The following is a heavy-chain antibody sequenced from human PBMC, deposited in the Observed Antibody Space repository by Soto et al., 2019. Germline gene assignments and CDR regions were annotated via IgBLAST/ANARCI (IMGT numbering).Heavy chain of an antibody. CDR1: GGAIPGYY. J-gene: IGHJ3*02. CDR3: SRERGAVASTAYAFDN. Sequence: SETLSLTCNVSGGAIPGYYWNWIRQPPGKGLEWIGYVYFSGSTKYNPSLKSRVTILVDMSKNQFSLRLTSVTSADTAVYYCSRERGAVASTAYAFDNWGQGTMVTVSS. D-gene: IGHD6-19*01. CDR2: VYFSGST. V-gene: IGHV4-59*01.